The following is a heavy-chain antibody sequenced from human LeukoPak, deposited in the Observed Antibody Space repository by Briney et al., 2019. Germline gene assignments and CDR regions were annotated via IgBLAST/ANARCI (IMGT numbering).Heavy chain of an antibody. J-gene: IGHJ5*02. D-gene: IGHD6-13*01. V-gene: IGHV1-2*02. CDR2: INPNSGGT. Sequence: ASVKVSCNASGYTFTGYYMYWVRQAPGQGLEWMGWINPNSGGTNYAQKFQGRVTITRDTSISTAYMELSSLRSEDTAVYYCARGRGGYSSIGGAGGNYNWFDPWGQGTLVTVSS. CDR1: GYTFTGYY. CDR3: ARGRGGYSSIGGAGGNYNWFDP.